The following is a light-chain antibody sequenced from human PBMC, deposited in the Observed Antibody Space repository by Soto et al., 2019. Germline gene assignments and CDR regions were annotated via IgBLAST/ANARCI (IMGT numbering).Light chain of an antibody. CDR3: SSYTSSSTLCV. V-gene: IGLV2-14*01. CDR1: SSDVGGYNY. J-gene: IGLJ1*01. Sequence: QSVLTQPASVSRSPGPSVTISCTGTSSDVGGYNYVSWYQQHPGKAPKLMIYDVSNRPSGVSNRFSGSKSGNTASLTISGLQAEDEADYYCSSYTSSSTLCVFGTGTKVTVL. CDR2: DVS.